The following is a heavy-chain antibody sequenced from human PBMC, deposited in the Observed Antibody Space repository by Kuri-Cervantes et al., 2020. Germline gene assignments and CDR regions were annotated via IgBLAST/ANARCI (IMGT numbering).Heavy chain of an antibody. CDR3: AKGMYYYDSSGYLGSGFDY. Sequence: GGSLRLSCAASGFTFSSYSMNWVRQAPGKGLEWVANIKQDGSEKYYVDSVKGRFTISRDNSKNTLYLQMNSLRAEDTAVYYCAKGMYYYDSSGYLGSGFDYWGQGTLVTVSS. J-gene: IGHJ4*02. CDR1: GFTFSSYS. D-gene: IGHD3-22*01. CDR2: IKQDGSEK. V-gene: IGHV3-7*01.